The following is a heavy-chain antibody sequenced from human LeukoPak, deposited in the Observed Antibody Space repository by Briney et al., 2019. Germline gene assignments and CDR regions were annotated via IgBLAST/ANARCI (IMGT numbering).Heavy chain of an antibody. Sequence: KPSETLSLTCAVYGGSFSGYYWSWIRQPPGKGLEWIGEINHSGSTNYNPSLKSRVTISVDTSKNQFSLKPSSVTAADTAVYYCASSIVVVVADAFDIWGQGTMVTVSS. D-gene: IGHD2-15*01. J-gene: IGHJ3*02. CDR1: GGSFSGYY. CDR3: ASSIVVVVADAFDI. V-gene: IGHV4-34*01. CDR2: INHSGST.